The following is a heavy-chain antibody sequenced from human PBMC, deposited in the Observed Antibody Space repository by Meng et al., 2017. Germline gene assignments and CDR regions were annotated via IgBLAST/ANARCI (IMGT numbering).Heavy chain of an antibody. CDR3: ARSIVATMVFDY. J-gene: IGHJ4*02. CDR1: GYTFTGYY. Sequence: QVEQVEAGAEVKKPGASVKASCKASGYTFTGYYMHWVRQAPGQGLEWMGRINPNSGGTNYAQKFQGRVTMTRDTSISTAYMELSRLRSDDTAVYYCARSIVATMVFDYWGQGTLVTVSS. D-gene: IGHD5-12*01. CDR2: INPNSGGT. V-gene: IGHV1-2*06.